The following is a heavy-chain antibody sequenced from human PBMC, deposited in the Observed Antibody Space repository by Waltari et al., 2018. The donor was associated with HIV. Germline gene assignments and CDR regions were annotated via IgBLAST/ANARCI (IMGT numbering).Heavy chain of an antibody. V-gene: IGHV4-39*01. J-gene: IGHJ5*02. CDR3: ARGVVAAGRVFDP. D-gene: IGHD2-15*01. CDR2: IYYSGNT. CDR1: GGSINSSGYY. Sequence: QLQLQESGPGLVNPSETLSLTCTVSGGSINSSGYYWGWIRQPPGKGLEWIGTIYYSGNTYYNPSLKSRVTISVDMSKNQFSLNLNSVTAADTAVYYCARGVVAAGRVFDPWGQGTLVTVSS.